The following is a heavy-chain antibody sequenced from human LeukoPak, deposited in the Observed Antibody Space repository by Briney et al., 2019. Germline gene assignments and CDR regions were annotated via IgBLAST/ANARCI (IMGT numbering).Heavy chain of an antibody. CDR3: ASYSLWFGESGGWFDP. V-gene: IGHV4-61*02. Sequence: PSETLSLTCTVSGDSISSASYYWSWIRQPAGKGLEWIGRIYTSGTTNYNPSLKSRVTISVDTSKNQFSLNLSSVTAADTAVYYCASYSLWFGESGGWFDPWGQGTLVTVSS. J-gene: IGHJ5*02. CDR2: IYTSGTT. D-gene: IGHD3-10*01. CDR1: GDSISSASYY.